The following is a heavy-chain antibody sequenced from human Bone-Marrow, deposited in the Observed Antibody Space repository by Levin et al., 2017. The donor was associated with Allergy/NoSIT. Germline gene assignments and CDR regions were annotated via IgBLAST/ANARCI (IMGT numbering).Heavy chain of an antibody. CDR1: GFTFINYA. CDR3: TKGEYSGSYPKMLDS. D-gene: IGHD1-26*01. J-gene: IGHJ4*02. CDR2: LSGSGSVT. V-gene: IGHV3-23*01. Sequence: GESLKISCAASGFTFINYAMNWVRQAPGGGLECVSGLSGSGSVTYYAESVKGRFTISRDNSKATLFLQMNNLRADDTAVYYCTKGEYSGSYPKMLDSWGQGTLVTVSS.